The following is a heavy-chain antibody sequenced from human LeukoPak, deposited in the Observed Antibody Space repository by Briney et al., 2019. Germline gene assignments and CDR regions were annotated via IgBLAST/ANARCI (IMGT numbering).Heavy chain of an antibody. D-gene: IGHD6-19*01. CDR2: ISSSSSYI. CDR3: ARESVAGTVSFDI. V-gene: IGHV3-21*01. Sequence: GGSLRLSCAASGFTFSSYSMNWVRQAPGKGLEWVSSISSSSSYIYYADSVKGRFTTSRDNAKNSLYLQMNSLRAEDTAVYYCARESVAGTVSFDIWGQGTMVTVSS. CDR1: GFTFSSYS. J-gene: IGHJ3*02.